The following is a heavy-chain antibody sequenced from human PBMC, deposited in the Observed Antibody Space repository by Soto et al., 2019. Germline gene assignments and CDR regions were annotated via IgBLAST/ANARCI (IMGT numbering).Heavy chain of an antibody. D-gene: IGHD2-2*01. CDR3: ARHVGVPDTRGFDY. V-gene: IGHV4-4*02. CDR2: IYRSGST. J-gene: IGHJ4*02. CDR1: GASISDDNW. Sequence: QVQLQESGPGLVKPSGTLSLACAVFGASISDDNWWSWVRQPPGKGLEWIGEIYRSGSTNYNSFLESRVTISMDKSRNQISRRLSSVAAADSAIYYFARHVGVPDTRGFDYWCQGTLVTVSS.